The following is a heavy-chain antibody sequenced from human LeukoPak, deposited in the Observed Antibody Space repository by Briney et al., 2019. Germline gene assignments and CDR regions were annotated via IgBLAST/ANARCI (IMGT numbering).Heavy chain of an antibody. CDR1: GFIFSSFG. Sequence: PGESLRLSCAASGFIFSSFGMHWVRQAPGKGLEWVASIWYDETNKYYADSVKGRFTISRDNFKNTLYLQMDSLRAEDTAIYYCARARDNYDNSGFSALDLWGQGTLVSVSS. CDR2: IWYDETNK. J-gene: IGHJ5*02. CDR3: ARARDNYDNSGFSALDL. V-gene: IGHV3-33*01. D-gene: IGHD3-22*01.